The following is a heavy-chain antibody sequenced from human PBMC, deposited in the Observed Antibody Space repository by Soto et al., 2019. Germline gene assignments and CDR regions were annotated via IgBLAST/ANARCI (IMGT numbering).Heavy chain of an antibody. D-gene: IGHD3-16*02. Sequence: VQLVESGGGVVQPGRSLRLSCAVPKFTFGDYWMSWVRQAPGKGLEWISNIKQDGSDKNYADSVKGRFTISRDNADNSMYLQMNSLRAEDTAVYYCATLSYGQLRYFDNWGQGTLVTVSS. V-gene: IGHV3-7*01. CDR3: ATLSYGQLRYFDN. CDR2: IKQDGSDK. CDR1: KFTFGDYW. J-gene: IGHJ4*02.